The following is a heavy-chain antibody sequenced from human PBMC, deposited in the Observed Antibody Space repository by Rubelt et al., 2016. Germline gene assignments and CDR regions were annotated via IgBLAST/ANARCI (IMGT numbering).Heavy chain of an antibody. CDR3: AREGRGRYGMDV. J-gene: IGHJ6*02. CDR2: VKQAGSEK. V-gene: IGHV3-7*01. D-gene: IGHD3-16*01. Sequence: EVQLVESGGGLVQPGRSLRLSCTASGFTFSSYAMHWVRQAPGRGLEWVANVKQAGSEKYYVDSVKGRFTFSRDDAKNSLFLQMTSRSAEDTAVYYCAREGRGRYGMDVWGQGTTVTVSS. CDR1: GFTFSSYA.